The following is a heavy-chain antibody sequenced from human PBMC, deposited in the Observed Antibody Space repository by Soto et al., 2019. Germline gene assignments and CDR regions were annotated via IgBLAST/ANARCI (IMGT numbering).Heavy chain of an antibody. V-gene: IGHV4-39*01. J-gene: IGHJ5*02. D-gene: IGHD4-17*01. CDR1: GDSISDTRFY. Sequence: PSETLSLTCSILGDSISDTRFYWGWVRQSPEEGLELIGSISHDGHADYTPSPKSRVTSSADPSRTQLSPTMKSVTVADTALYFCARQVYGDYLGANRFDPWGQGALVTVSS. CDR3: ARQVYGDYLGANRFDP. CDR2: ISHDGHA.